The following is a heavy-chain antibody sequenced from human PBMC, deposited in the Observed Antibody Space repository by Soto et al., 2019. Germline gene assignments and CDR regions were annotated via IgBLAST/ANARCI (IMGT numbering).Heavy chain of an antibody. J-gene: IGHJ6*02. D-gene: IGHD4-4*01. CDR1: GFTFSIYP. Sequence: GALRLSCAASGFTFSIYPMSWVRQAPGKGLEWVSGISGSGISTYYTDSVKGRFTISRDNSKNTVFLQMNSLRDEDTAVYYCVKPPVITASYYYYDMDVWGQGTTVTVSS. CDR3: VKPPVITASYYYYDMDV. V-gene: IGHV3-23*01. CDR2: ISGSGIST.